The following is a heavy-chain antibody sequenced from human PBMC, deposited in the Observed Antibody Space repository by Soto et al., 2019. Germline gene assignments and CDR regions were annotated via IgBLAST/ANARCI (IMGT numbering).Heavy chain of an antibody. CDR1: GGSFSGYY. J-gene: IGHJ4*02. CDR3: AESPHYFGSGSSPVDY. CDR2: INHSGGT. V-gene: IGHV4-34*01. Sequence: SETLSLTCAVYGGSFSGYYWSWIRQPPGKGLEWIGEINHSGGTNYNPSLKSRVTISVDTSKNQFSLKLSSVTAADTAVYYCAESPHYFGSGSSPVDYWGQGTLVTVSS. D-gene: IGHD3-10*01.